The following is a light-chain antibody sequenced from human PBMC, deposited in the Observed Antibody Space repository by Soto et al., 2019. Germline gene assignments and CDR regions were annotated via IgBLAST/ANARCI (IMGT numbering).Light chain of an antibody. CDR3: LQDYNYPPS. CDR1: DDIRAD. J-gene: IGKJ4*01. Sequence: AIQMTQSPSSLSASVGDRVTISCRASDDIRADFGWYQQKPGKAPTLLIYAASILQSGVPSRFSGSGSGTDFTLTISSLQPEDFAPYFCLQDYNYPPSFGGGTKVEI. CDR2: AAS. V-gene: IGKV1-6*02.